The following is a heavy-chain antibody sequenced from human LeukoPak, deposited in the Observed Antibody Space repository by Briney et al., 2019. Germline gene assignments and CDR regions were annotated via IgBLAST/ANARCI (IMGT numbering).Heavy chain of an antibody. Sequence: GGSLRLSCAASGFTFSSYWMSWVRQAPGKGLEWVANIKEDGSEKYYVDSVKGRFTISRDNAENSLYLQMNSLRAEDTAVYYCARGGDVLRFLEWSGNNWFDPWGQGTLVTVSA. CDR3: ARGGDVLRFLEWSGNNWFDP. CDR2: IKEDGSEK. D-gene: IGHD3-3*01. J-gene: IGHJ5*02. CDR1: GFTFSSYW. V-gene: IGHV3-7*04.